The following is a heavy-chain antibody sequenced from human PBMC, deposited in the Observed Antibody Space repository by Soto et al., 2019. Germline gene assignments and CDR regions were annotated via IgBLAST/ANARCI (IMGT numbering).Heavy chain of an antibody. CDR1: GFTFSSYS. CDR2: ISSSSSTI. Sequence: LSCAASGFTFSSYSMNWVRQAPGKGLEWVSYISSSSSTIYYADSVKGRFTISRDNAKNSLYLQMNSLRDEDTAVYYCAREGIQLWSHYYYGMDVWGQGTTVTVSS. V-gene: IGHV3-48*02. J-gene: IGHJ6*02. D-gene: IGHD5-18*01. CDR3: AREGIQLWSHYYYGMDV.